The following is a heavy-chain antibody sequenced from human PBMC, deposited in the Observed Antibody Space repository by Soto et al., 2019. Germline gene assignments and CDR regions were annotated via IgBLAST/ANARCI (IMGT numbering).Heavy chain of an antibody. Sequence: QVQLVESGGGVVQPGRSLRLSCAASGFTFSSYGMHWVRQAPGKGLEWVAVIWYDGSNKYYADSVKGRFTISRDNSKNXLXXQMNSLRAEDTAVYYCARGDDRSSWYLMWGGSFDYWGQGTLVTVSS. CDR2: IWYDGSNK. J-gene: IGHJ4*02. CDR1: GFTFSSYG. V-gene: IGHV3-33*01. CDR3: ARGDDRSSWYLMWGGSFDY. D-gene: IGHD6-13*01.